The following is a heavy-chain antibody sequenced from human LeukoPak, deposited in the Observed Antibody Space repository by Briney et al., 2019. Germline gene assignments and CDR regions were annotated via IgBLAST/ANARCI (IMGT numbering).Heavy chain of an antibody. Sequence: SETLSLTCTVSGGSISSSSYYWGWIRQPPGKGLEWIGSIYYSGSTYYNPSLQSRVTISVDTSKNQFSLKLSSVTAADTAVYYCARGYGEGYWGQGTLVTVSS. D-gene: IGHD4-17*01. J-gene: IGHJ4*02. CDR3: ARGYGEGY. CDR2: IYYSGST. CDR1: GGSISSSSYY. V-gene: IGHV4-39*07.